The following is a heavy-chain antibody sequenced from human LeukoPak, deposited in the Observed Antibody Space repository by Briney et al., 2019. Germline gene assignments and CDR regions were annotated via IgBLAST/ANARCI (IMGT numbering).Heavy chain of an antibody. V-gene: IGHV3-7*01. CDR3: ATDSYVSGSYYRLFY. CDR2: IKEDAGEI. J-gene: IGHJ4*02. Sequence: GGSLRLSCAASGFTFSTYWMSWVRQAPGKGLEWVANIKEDAGEIYYVDSVKGRFTISRDNAKNTLYLQMNNLRAEDTAIYYCATDSYVSGSYYRLFYWGQGTLVTVSS. D-gene: IGHD3-10*01. CDR1: GFTFSTYW.